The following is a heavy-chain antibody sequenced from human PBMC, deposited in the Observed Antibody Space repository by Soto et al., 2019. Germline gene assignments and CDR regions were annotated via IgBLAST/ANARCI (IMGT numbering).Heavy chain of an antibody. J-gene: IGHJ3*02. V-gene: IGHV3-7*03. CDR3: ARDDSSSWYDAFDI. CDR1: GFTFSSYW. D-gene: IGHD6-13*01. CDR2: IKQDGSEK. Sequence: HPXGSLRLSCAASGFTFSSYWMSWVRQAPGKGLEWVANIKQDGSEKYYVDSVKGRFTISRDNAKNSLYLQMNSLRAEDTAVYYCARDDSSSWYDAFDIWGQGTMVTVSS.